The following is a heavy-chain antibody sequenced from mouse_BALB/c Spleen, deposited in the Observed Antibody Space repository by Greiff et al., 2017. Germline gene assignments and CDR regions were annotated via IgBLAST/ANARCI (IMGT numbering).Heavy chain of an antibody. CDR2: IRNKANGYTT. V-gene: IGHV7-3*02. D-gene: IGHD6-5*01. CDR1: GFTFTDYY. CDR3: ARSKPIYFSFDY. Sequence: EVHLVESGGGLVQPGGSLRLSCATSGFTFTDYYMSWVRQPPGKALEWLGFIRNKANGYTTEYSASVKGRFTISRDNSQSILYLQMNTLRAEDSATYYCARSKPIYFSFDYWGQGTTLTVSS. J-gene: IGHJ2*01.